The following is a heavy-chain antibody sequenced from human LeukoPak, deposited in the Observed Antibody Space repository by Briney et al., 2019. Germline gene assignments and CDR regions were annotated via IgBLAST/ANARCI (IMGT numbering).Heavy chain of an antibody. J-gene: IGHJ4*02. Sequence: GGSLRLSCTASGFTFGDYAMSWVRQAPGKGLEWVGFIRSKAYGGTTEYAASVKGRFTISRDDSKGIAYLQMNSLKTEDTAVYYCTRVGSPSVYSYGLYYFDYWGQGTLVTVSS. CDR1: GFTFGDYA. CDR2: IRSKAYGGTT. V-gene: IGHV3-49*04. CDR3: TRVGSPSVYSYGLYYFDY. D-gene: IGHD5-18*01.